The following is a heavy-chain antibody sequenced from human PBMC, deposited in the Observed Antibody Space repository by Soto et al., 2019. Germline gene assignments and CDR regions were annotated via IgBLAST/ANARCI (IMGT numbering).Heavy chain of an antibody. CDR3: ARGARLYDFWSGYYRSFDY. V-gene: IGHV4-30-4*01. CDR1: GGSISSGDYY. J-gene: IGHJ4*02. Sequence: QVELQESGPGLVNPSQTLSLTCTVSGGSISSGDYYWSWIRQPPGKGLEWIGYIYDRGSTYYNPSLKRRLTISVDTSKNQFSLKRSSVTAADTAVYYCARGARLYDFWSGYYRSFDYWGQGTLVTVSS. D-gene: IGHD3-3*01. CDR2: IYDRGST.